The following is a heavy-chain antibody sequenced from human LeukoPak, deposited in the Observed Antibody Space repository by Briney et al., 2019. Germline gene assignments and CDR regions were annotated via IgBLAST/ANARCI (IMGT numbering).Heavy chain of an antibody. J-gene: IGHJ4*02. D-gene: IGHD1-26*01. CDR3: AKDFSQEGSHSVDY. V-gene: IGHV3-23*01. Sequence: GETLRLSCAASGFTFSTYAMSWVRQAPGKGLEWVSGISSGFTTYYADSVKGRFIISRDNSKDTLHLQMNSLRAEDTAVYYCAKDFSQEGSHSVDYWGQGTLVTVSS. CDR1: GFTFSTYA. CDR2: ISSGFTT.